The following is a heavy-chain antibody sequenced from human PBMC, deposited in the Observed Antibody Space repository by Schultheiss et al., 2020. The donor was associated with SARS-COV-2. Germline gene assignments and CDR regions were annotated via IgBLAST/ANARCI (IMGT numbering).Heavy chain of an antibody. CDR1: GYTFTDYY. J-gene: IGHJ6*02. CDR2: ISPNSGGT. V-gene: IGHV1-2*02. Sequence: ASVKVSCKASGYTFTDYYMHWVRQAPGQGLEWMGWISPNSGGTNYTQKLQGRVTMTRDTSISTAYMELSRLRSDDTAVYYCATNIAVAGTYGMDVWGQGTTVTVSS. CDR3: ATNIAVAGTYGMDV. D-gene: IGHD6-19*01.